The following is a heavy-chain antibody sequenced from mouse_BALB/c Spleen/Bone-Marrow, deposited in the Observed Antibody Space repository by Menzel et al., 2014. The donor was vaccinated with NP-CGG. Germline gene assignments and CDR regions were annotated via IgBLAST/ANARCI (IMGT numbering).Heavy chain of an antibody. CDR3: ASRGDYSYAMDY. V-gene: IGHV1-80*01. J-gene: IGHJ4*01. D-gene: IGHD1-1*01. CDR1: GYSFSNYW. CDR2: IYPGDGDT. Sequence: QVQLQQSGAELVRPGSSVKISCKSSGYSFSNYWMNWMKQRPGQGLERIGQIYPGDGDTNYNGKSKGKATLTADKSSSTAYMQLSSLTSEDSAVYFCASRGDYSYAMDYWGQGTSVTVSS.